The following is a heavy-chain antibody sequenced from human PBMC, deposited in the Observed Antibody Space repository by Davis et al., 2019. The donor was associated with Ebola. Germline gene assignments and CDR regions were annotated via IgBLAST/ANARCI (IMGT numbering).Heavy chain of an antibody. J-gene: IGHJ4*02. Sequence: PSETLSLTCAVYGGSFSGYYWSWIRQPPGKGLEWIGEINHSGSTNYNPSLKSRVTISVDTSKNQFSLKLSSVTAADTAVYYCARQLWFRGFDYWGQGTLVTVSS. V-gene: IGHV4-34*01. CDR3: ARQLWFRGFDY. CDR2: INHSGST. CDR1: GGSFSGYY. D-gene: IGHD3-10*01.